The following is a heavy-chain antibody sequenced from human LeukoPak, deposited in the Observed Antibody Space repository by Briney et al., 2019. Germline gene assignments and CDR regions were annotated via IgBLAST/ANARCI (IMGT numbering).Heavy chain of an antibody. CDR3: ARGTTVTTNWFDP. CDR1: GGSFSGYY. D-gene: IGHD4-17*01. V-gene: IGHV4-34*01. Sequence: SETLSLTCAVYGGSFSGYYWSWIRQPPGKGLEWIGYIYHSGSTYYNPSLKSRVTISVDRSKNQFSLKLSSVTAADTAVYCCARGTTVTTNWFDPWGQGTLVTVSS. J-gene: IGHJ5*02. CDR2: IYHSGST.